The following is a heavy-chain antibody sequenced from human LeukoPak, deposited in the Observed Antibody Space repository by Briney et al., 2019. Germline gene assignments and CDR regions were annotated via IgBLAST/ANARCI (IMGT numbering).Heavy chain of an antibody. D-gene: IGHD2-15*01. CDR2: IKQDGSGT. V-gene: IGHV3-7*01. J-gene: IGHJ4*02. CDR1: GFTFSNYW. Sequence: PGGSLRLSCVASGFTFSNYWMSWFRQAPGKGLEWVANIKQDGSGTYYVGSVKGRFSISRDNAKNSVHLQMNSLRVEDTAVYYCARDWPVAANRFDFWGQGTLVTVSS. CDR3: ARDWPVAANRFDF.